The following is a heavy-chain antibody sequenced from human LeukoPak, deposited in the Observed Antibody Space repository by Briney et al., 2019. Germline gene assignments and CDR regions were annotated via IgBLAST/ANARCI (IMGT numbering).Heavy chain of an antibody. CDR1: GGSISSSNW. V-gene: IGHV4-4*02. CDR3: ARDRGGRYYYMDV. CDR2: IYHSGST. D-gene: IGHD6-25*01. J-gene: IGHJ6*03. Sequence: SETLSLTCAVSGGSISSSNWWSWVRQPPGKGLEWIGEIYHSGSTNYNPSLKSRVTISVDKSKNQFSLKLSSVTAADTAVYYCARDRGGRYYYMDVWGKGTTVTVSS.